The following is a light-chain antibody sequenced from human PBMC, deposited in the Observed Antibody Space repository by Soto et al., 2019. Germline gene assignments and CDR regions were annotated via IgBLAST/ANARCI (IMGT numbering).Light chain of an antibody. V-gene: IGLV2-23*01. J-gene: IGLJ1*01. CDR1: SGDIGSYNL. CDR2: EAS. Sequence: QSALTQPASVSGSPGQSITISCTGTSGDIGSYNLVSWYQQHPGKAPKLIIYEASKRPSGVSTRFSGSKSGFTASLTISGLQADDEADYYCCSYATISTYVFGTGTKVTVL. CDR3: CSYATISTYV.